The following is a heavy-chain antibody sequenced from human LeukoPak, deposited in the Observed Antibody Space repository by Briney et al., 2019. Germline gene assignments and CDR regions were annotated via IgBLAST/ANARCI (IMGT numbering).Heavy chain of an antibody. V-gene: IGHV1-46*01. J-gene: IGHJ4*02. CDR3: ASPRGYYDSSGYFDY. D-gene: IGHD3-22*01. CDR1: GYTFTSYY. Sequence: ASVKVSCKASGYTFTSYYMHWVRQAPGQGLEWMGIINPSGGSTSYAQKFQGRVTMTRDTSTSTVYMELSSLRSEDTAVYYCASPRGYYDSSGYFDYWGQGTLVTVSS. CDR2: INPSGGST.